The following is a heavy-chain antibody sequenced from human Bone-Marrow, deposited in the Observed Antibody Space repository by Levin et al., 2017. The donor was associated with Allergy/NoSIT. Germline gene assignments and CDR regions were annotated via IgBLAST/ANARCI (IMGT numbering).Heavy chain of an antibody. CDR3: ARSNFDY. D-gene: IGHD1-26*01. J-gene: IGHJ4*02. V-gene: IGHV3-15*01. CDR2: IKSKNDGGAT. CDR1: GFSFSYAS. Sequence: LSLTCAASGFSFSYASMTWVRQAPGKGLEWVGRIKSKNDGGATDYAAPVKGRFTISRDDSKNTLYLQMNSLQTEDTAVYYCARSNFDYWGQGTLVTVSS.